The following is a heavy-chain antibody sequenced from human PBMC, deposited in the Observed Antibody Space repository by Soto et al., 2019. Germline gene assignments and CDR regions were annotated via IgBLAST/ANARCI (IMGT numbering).Heavy chain of an antibody. V-gene: IGHV3-30-3*01. CDR2: ISYDGSNK. Sequence: GSLRLSCAASGFTFSSYAMHWVRQAPGKGLEWVAVISYDGSNKYYADSVKGRFTISRDNSKNTLYLQMNSLRAEDTAVYYCARDMRRGSWELPPYYYYYGMDVWGQGTTVTVSS. CDR1: GFTFSSYA. CDR3: ARDMRRGSWELPPYYYYYGMDV. J-gene: IGHJ6*02. D-gene: IGHD1-26*01.